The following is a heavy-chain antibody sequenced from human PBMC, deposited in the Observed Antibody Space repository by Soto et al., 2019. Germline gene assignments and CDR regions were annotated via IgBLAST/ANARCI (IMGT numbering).Heavy chain of an antibody. Sequence: SVKVSCKASGGTFSSYAISWVRQAPGQGLGWMGGIIPIFGTAYYAQKFQGRVTITADESTSTAYMELSSLRSEDTAVYYCARVLDYDILTGQKGDAFDIWGQGTMVTVSS. D-gene: IGHD3-9*01. V-gene: IGHV1-69*13. CDR1: GGTFSSYA. J-gene: IGHJ3*02. CDR2: IIPIFGTA. CDR3: ARVLDYDILTGQKGDAFDI.